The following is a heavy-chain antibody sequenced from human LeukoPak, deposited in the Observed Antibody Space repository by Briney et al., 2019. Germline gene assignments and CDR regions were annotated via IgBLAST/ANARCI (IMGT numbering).Heavy chain of an antibody. J-gene: IGHJ4*02. D-gene: IGHD5-18*01. V-gene: IGHV4-59*01. CDR1: GDSISTYH. CDR2: MQSTGIS. Sequence: PSETLSLTCSVSGDSISTYHWNWIRKPPGKGLEWIGYMQSTGISEYNPSLKSRVNIFVDTSKNQFVLNLRSVTAADTAVYYCARDKRHSYGRYFDHWGQGMLVTVSS. CDR3: ARDKRHSYGRYFDH.